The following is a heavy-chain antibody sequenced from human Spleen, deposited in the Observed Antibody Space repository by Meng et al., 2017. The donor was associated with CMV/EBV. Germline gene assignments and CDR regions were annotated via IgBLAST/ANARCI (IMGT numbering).Heavy chain of an antibody. D-gene: IGHD3-9*01. CDR1: GFTFDDYG. CDR3: ARDPEGLLRGAMDV. Sequence: GESLKISCAASGFTFDDYGMNWVRQAPGKGLEWVSGINWNGGSTGYADSVKGRFTISRDNAKNSLYLQMNSLRVEDTALYYCARDPEGLLRGAMDVWGQGTTVTVSS. J-gene: IGHJ6*02. CDR2: INWNGGST. V-gene: IGHV3-20*04.